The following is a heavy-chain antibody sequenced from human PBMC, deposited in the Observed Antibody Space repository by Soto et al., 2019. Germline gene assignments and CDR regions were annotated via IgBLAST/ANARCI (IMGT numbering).Heavy chain of an antibody. Sequence: QVQLVQSGAEVKKPGASVKVSCKASGYTFTSYDINWVRQATGQGLEWMGWMNPNSGNTGYAQKFQGRGTMTRNTSRSTAYMELSSLRSEDTAVYYCARGGRYCSSTSCYPMYYMDVWGKGTTVTVSS. CDR1: GYTFTSYD. J-gene: IGHJ6*03. CDR3: ARGGRYCSSTSCYPMYYMDV. V-gene: IGHV1-8*01. CDR2: MNPNSGNT. D-gene: IGHD2-2*01.